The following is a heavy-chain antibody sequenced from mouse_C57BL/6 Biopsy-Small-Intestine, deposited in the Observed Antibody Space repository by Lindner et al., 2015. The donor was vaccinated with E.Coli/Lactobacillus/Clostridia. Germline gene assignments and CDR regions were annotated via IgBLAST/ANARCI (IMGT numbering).Heavy chain of an antibody. Sequence: SVKVSCKASGYTFTSYAMHWVRQAPGQRLEWMGWISAVNGYTTFSQKFQERVTITRDTSANTAYMELSSLRSEDTAIYYCARGTRVAGSQASSYFDYWGQGTLVTVSA. CDR3: ARGTRVAGSQASSYFDY. V-gene: IGHV1-4*01. J-gene: IGHJ2*01. CDR2: ISAVNGYT. D-gene: IGHD3-3*01. CDR1: GYTFTSYA.